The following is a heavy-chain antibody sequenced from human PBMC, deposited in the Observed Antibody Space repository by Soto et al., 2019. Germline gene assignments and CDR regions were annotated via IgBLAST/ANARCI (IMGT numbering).Heavy chain of an antibody. Sequence: QVQVVESGGGVVQPGRSLRISCAASGFTFSNYGMHWVRQAPGKGLEWVAVISYDGSDKYYADSVKGRFTISRDNYKNTLSLQMNSLRPEDTAVYYCAKGGMTPVTVLEYCGQGTLVTVSS. D-gene: IGHD4-17*01. CDR2: ISYDGSDK. V-gene: IGHV3-30*18. CDR3: AKGGMTPVTVLEY. J-gene: IGHJ4*02. CDR1: GFTFSNYG.